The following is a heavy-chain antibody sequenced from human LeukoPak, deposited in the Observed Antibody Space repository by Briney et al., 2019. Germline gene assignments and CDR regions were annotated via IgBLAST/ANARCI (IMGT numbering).Heavy chain of an antibody. Sequence: GGSLRLSCAASGFTFSSYWMNWARQAPGKGLEWVSSISSSSSYIYYADSVKGRFTISRDNAKNSLYLQMNSLRAEDTAVYYCASQLVGATGLDYWGQGTLVTVSS. CDR1: GFTFSSYW. CDR2: ISSSSSYI. CDR3: ASQLVGATGLDY. D-gene: IGHD1-26*01. V-gene: IGHV3-21*01. J-gene: IGHJ4*02.